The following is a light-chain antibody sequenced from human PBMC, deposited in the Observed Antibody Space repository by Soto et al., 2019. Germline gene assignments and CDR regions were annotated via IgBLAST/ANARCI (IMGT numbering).Light chain of an antibody. CDR1: SSDVGSYNL. Sequence: QSVLTQPASVSGSPGQSITIYCTGTSSDVGSYNLVSWYQQHPGKAPKLMIYEGSKRPSGVSNRFSGSKSGNTASLTISGLQAEDEADYYCCSYAGSVVFGGGTQLTVL. CDR2: EGS. CDR3: CSYAGSVV. V-gene: IGLV2-23*01. J-gene: IGLJ2*01.